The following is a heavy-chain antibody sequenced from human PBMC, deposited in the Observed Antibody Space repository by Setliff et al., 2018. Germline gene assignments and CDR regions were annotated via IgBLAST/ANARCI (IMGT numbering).Heavy chain of an antibody. CDR3: AREGVDTRSSTDYRYYMDV. Sequence: SVKVSCKASGCTFRSYGISWVRQAPGQGLEWMGGTIPSFGSTNYAQKFQDRVTIITDESTSTAYMELSSLRTEDTAVYYCAREGVDTRSSTDYRYYMDVWGKGTTVTVSS. V-gene: IGHV1-69*05. CDR1: GCTFRSYG. D-gene: IGHD5-18*01. J-gene: IGHJ6*03. CDR2: TIPSFGST.